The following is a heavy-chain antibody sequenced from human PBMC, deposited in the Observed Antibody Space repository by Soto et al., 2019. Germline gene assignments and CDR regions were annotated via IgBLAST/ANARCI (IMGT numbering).Heavy chain of an antibody. D-gene: IGHD2-21*02. Sequence: EVQLLESGGGLAQPGGSLRLSCAASAFSFSSYAMNWVRQAPGKGLEGVSAVSGSGDSTYYADSVKGRFTISRDNSKNTLYLQMNSLRAEDTAVYYCAKGRASDCPGCTQDYWGQGTLVTVSS. CDR3: AKGRASDCPGCTQDY. CDR2: VSGSGDST. J-gene: IGHJ4*02. V-gene: IGHV3-23*01. CDR1: AFSFSSYA.